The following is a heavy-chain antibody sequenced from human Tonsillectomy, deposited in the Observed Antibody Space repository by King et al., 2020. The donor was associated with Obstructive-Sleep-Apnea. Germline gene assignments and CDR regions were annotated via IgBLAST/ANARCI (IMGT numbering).Heavy chain of an antibody. CDR3: AKNEPYSSRWYSSLNYYYYGMDV. CDR2: GRYEGSNK. J-gene: IGHJ6*02. CDR1: GFTFSSYG. Sequence: VQLVESGGGVVQPGRSLRLSCAASGFTFSSYGMHWVRQAPGKGLEWVAVGRYEGSNKDYADSVKGRLTISRTNSNNTLDLRMNSLGAADTAVYYCAKNEPYSSRWYSSLNYYYYGMDVWGQGTTVTVSS. D-gene: IGHD6-13*01. V-gene: IGHV3-30*02.